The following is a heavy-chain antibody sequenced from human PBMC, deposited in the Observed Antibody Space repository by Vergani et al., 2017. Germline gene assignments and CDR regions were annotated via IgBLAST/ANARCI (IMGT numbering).Heavy chain of an antibody. V-gene: IGHV4-39*07. CDR1: GGSISSSSYY. Sequence: QLQLQESGPGLVKPSETLSLTCTVSGGSISSSSYYWGWIRQPPGTGLEWIGSIYYSGSTYYNPSLKSRVTISVDTSKNQFSLKLSSVTAADTAVYYCARVGYSSNFDYWGQGTLVTVSS. J-gene: IGHJ4*02. CDR2: IYYSGST. CDR3: ARVGYSSNFDY. D-gene: IGHD5-18*01.